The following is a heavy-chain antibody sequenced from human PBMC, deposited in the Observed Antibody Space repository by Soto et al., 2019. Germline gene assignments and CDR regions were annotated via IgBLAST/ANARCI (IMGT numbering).Heavy chain of an antibody. V-gene: IGHV3-23*01. Sequence: GGSLRLSCAASGFTFSSYAMSWVRQAPGKGLEWVSAISGSGGSTYYADSVKGRFTISRDNSKNTMYLQMNSLRAEDKAVYYYGLTYYYSSGSYPYFDYWGQGTLVTVSS. CDR2: ISGSGGST. CDR1: GFTFSSYA. D-gene: IGHD3-10*01. J-gene: IGHJ4*02. CDR3: GLTYYYSSGSYPYFDY.